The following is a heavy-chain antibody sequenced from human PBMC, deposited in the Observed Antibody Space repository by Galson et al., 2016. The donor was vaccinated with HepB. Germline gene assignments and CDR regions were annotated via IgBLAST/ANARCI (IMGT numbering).Heavy chain of an antibody. CDR3: ARGYYASGRSDFDY. J-gene: IGHJ4*02. Sequence: SVTVSCKASGDIFGSYAFSWVRQAPGQGLEWMGGITPVSGTTNYEQKFQGRVTIIADAPTHPVHMELSGLRSEDTAVYYCARGYYASGRSDFDYWGQGTLVTVSS. V-gene: IGHV1-69*13. CDR1: GDIFGSYA. CDR2: ITPVSGTT. D-gene: IGHD3-10*01.